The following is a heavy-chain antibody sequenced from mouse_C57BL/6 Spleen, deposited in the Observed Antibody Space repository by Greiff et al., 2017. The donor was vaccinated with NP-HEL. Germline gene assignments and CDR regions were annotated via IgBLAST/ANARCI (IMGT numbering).Heavy chain of an antibody. CDR2: ISSGSSTI. CDR3: AREGLYGYGSSHDG. Sequence: EVQVVESGGGLVKPGGSLKLSCAASGFTFSDYGMHWVRQAPEKGLEWVAYISSGSSTIYYADTVKGRFTISRDNAKNTLFLQMTSLRSEDTAMYYCAREGLYGYGSSHDGWGTGTTVTVSS. J-gene: IGHJ1*03. D-gene: IGHD1-1*01. CDR1: GFTFSDYG. V-gene: IGHV5-17*01.